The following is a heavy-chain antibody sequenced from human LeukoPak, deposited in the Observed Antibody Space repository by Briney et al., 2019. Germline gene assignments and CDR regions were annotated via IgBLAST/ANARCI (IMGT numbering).Heavy chain of an antibody. CDR3: ARSIPSSSSKLFDY. CDR2: INPNSGGT. Sequence: ASVKVSCKASGYTFTGYYMHWVRQAPGQGLEWMGWINPNSGGTNNAQKFQGRVTMTRDTSISTAYMELSRLRSDDTAVYYCARSIPSSSSKLFDYWGQGTLVTVSS. D-gene: IGHD6-6*01. V-gene: IGHV1-2*02. CDR1: GYTFTGYY. J-gene: IGHJ4*02.